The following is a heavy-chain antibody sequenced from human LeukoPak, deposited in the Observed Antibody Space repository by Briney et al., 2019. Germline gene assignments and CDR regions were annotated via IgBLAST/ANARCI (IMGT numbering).Heavy chain of an antibody. D-gene: IGHD6-13*01. Sequence: GGSLRLSCAASGFTFSSYSMNWVRQAPGKGLEGVSSISSSSSYIYYADSVKGRFTISRDNAKNSLYLQMNSLRAEDTAVYYCARDEAAAGFMTDYYYYYYMDVWGKGTTVTVSS. CDR2: ISSSSSYI. V-gene: IGHV3-21*01. J-gene: IGHJ6*03. CDR1: GFTFSSYS. CDR3: ARDEAAAGFMTDYYYYYYMDV.